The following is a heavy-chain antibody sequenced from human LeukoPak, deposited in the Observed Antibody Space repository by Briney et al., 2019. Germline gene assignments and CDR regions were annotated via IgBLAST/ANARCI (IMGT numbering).Heavy chain of an antibody. J-gene: IGHJ6*02. Sequence: AGGSLRLSCAASGFILSNHWMTWVRQAPGKGPEWVANMNKDGSEKYYVDSVEGRLTISRDTAKNSLYLQMNNLRAEDTALYYCARNNDMDVWGQGTTVIVSS. D-gene: IGHD1/OR15-1a*01. CDR3: ARNNDMDV. V-gene: IGHV3-7*03. CDR2: MNKDGSEK. CDR1: GFILSNHW.